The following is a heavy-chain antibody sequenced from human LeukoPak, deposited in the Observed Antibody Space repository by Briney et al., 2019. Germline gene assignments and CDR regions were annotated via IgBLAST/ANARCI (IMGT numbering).Heavy chain of an antibody. CDR3: ARGRGNYYDSSGYFDY. V-gene: IGHV1-69*13. D-gene: IGHD3-22*01. CDR1: VGTFSSYA. J-gene: IGHJ4*02. Sequence: VKGSCKASVGTFSSYAISWVRQAPGQGLEWMGRIIPIFGTANYAQKFQGRVTITADESTSTAYMELSSLRSEDTAVYYCARGRGNYYDSSGYFDYWGQGTLVTVSS. CDR2: IIPIFGTA.